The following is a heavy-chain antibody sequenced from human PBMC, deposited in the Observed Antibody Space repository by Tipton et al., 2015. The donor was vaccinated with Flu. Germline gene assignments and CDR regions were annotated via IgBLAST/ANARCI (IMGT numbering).Heavy chain of an antibody. CDR1: GGSISSYY. V-gene: IGHV4-59*01. CDR2: IYYSGST. Sequence: TLSLTCTVSGGSISSYYWSWIRQPPGKGLEWIGNIYYSGSTNYNPSLKSRVTISVDTSKNQFSLKLSSVTAADTAVYYCARVCGGRVAYWGQGTLVTVSS. J-gene: IGHJ4*02. CDR3: ARVCGGRVAY. D-gene: IGHD2-15*01.